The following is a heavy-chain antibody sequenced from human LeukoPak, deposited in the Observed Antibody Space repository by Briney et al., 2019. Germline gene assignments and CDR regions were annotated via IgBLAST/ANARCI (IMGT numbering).Heavy chain of an antibody. V-gene: IGHV3-48*04. Sequence: GGSLRLSRAASGITFSRYNMNWVRQAPGKGLEWVSYISSNSSAIYYADSVKGRFTISRDNAKNSLYLQMNSLRAEDTAVYYCDSGRYWGQGTLVTVSS. CDR2: ISSNSSAI. CDR3: DSGRY. CDR1: GITFSRYN. J-gene: IGHJ4*02. D-gene: IGHD1-26*01.